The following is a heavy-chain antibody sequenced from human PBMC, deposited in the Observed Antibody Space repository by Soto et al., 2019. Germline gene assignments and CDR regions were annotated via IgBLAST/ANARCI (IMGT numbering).Heavy chain of an antibody. CDR2: IYYSGST. V-gene: IGHV4-30-4*01. CDR1: GGSISSGDYY. J-gene: IGHJ4*02. D-gene: IGHD3-3*01. Sequence: QVQLQESGPGLVKPSQTLSLTCTVSGGSISSGDYYWSWIRQPPGKGLELIGYIYYSGSTYYNPSLKRRVTISVDTSKNQFSRKLSSVTAADTAVYYCARADPLFCYFDYWGQGTLVTVSS. CDR3: ARADPLFCYFDY.